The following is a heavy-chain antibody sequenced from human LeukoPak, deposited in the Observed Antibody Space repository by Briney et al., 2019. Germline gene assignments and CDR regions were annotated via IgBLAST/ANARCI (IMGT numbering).Heavy chain of an antibody. J-gene: IGHJ4*02. D-gene: IGHD3-22*01. V-gene: IGHV4-39*01. Sequence: PSETLSLTCTVSGGSINSSSHYWGWIRQSPGKGLEWIGSVYYSGSTYYNPSLKSRVTISVDTSKNQFSLKLSSVTAADTAVYYCARQKITTSDYWGQGTLVSVPS. CDR2: VYYSGST. CDR3: ARQKITTSDY. CDR1: GGSINSSSHY.